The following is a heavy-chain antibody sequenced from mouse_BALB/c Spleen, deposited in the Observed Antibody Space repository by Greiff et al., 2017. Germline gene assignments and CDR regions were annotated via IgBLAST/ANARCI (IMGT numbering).Heavy chain of an antibody. CDR2: IYPGDGDT. CDR1: GYTFTSYW. CDR3: ARDLPLDY. D-gene: IGHD2-1*01. Sequence: VQLQESGAELARPGASVKLSCKASGYTFTSYWMQWVKQRPGQGLEWIGAIYPGDGDTRYTQKFKGKATLTADKSSSTAYMQLSSLASEDSAVYYCARDLPLDYWGQGTTLTVSS. V-gene: IGHV1-87*01. J-gene: IGHJ2*01.